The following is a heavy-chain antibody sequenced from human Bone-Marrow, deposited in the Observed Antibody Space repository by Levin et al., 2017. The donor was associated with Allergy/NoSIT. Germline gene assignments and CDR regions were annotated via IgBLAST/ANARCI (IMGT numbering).Heavy chain of an antibody. CDR3: ASHIWFGALGDYYHFYGMDV. D-gene: IGHD3-10*01. CDR1: GFTFSSHW. Sequence: GGSLRLSCAASGFTFSSHWMSWVRQAPGKGLEWVANINQDGSEKDYVDSVKGRFIISRDNAKNSLYLQMNTLRAEDTAVYYCASHIWFGALGDYYHFYGMDVWGQGTTVTVSS. V-gene: IGHV3-7*01. CDR2: INQDGSEK. J-gene: IGHJ6*02.